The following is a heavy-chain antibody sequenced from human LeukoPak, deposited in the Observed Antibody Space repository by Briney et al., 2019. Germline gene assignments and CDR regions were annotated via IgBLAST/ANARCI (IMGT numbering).Heavy chain of an antibody. CDR1: GFTFSNYG. J-gene: IGHJ4*02. V-gene: IGHV3-30*18. Sequence: GGSLRLSCAASGFTFSNYGIHWVRQAPGKGLEWVAVISYDGNNKYYADSVKGRFTISRDNSKNTLFLQMNSLRAEDTAVYYCAKGVDYCSGGSCPAGYWGPGTLVTVSS. CDR2: ISYDGNNK. D-gene: IGHD2-15*01. CDR3: AKGVDYCSGGSCPAGY.